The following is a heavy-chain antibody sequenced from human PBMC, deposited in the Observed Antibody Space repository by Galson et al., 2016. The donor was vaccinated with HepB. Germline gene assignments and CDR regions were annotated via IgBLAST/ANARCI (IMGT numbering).Heavy chain of an antibody. Sequence: SVKVSCKASAYTFTGYYMHWVRQAPGQGLEWMGWINPKSGDTFYAQRFQGRVTMTRDTSISTAYMDLSSLRSDDTAMYYCARGSPYGYGYDQFEFWGHGTLVTVSS. CDR2: INPKSGDT. CDR1: AYTFTGYY. V-gene: IGHV1-2*02. D-gene: IGHD5-18*01. CDR3: ARGSPYGYGYDQFEF. J-gene: IGHJ4*01.